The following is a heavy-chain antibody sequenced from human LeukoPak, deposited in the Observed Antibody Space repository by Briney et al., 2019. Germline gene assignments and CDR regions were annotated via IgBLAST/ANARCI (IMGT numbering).Heavy chain of an antibody. Sequence: GGSLRLSCTASGFTFSNYAMSWVRQAPGKGLQWVSAFSGSGGSTYYADSVKGRFTISRDNSRNTLYLQMNSLRAEDTAVYYCARSGLSRFGFWGQGTLVTVSS. J-gene: IGHJ4*02. CDR1: GFTFSNYA. V-gene: IGHV3-23*01. CDR2: FSGSGGST. CDR3: ARSGLSRFGF. D-gene: IGHD2/OR15-2a*01.